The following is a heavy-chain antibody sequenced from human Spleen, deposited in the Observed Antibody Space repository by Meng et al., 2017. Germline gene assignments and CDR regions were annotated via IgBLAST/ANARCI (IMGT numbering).Heavy chain of an antibody. CDR3: ARKLITGSHKGGFDY. J-gene: IGHJ4*02. CDR1: AFAFSSYS. D-gene: IGHD1-26*01. V-gene: IGHV3-30*07. CDR2: IAYDGRNK. Sequence: GESLKISCAASAFAFSSYSIHWVRQAPGKGLEWVGVIAYDGRNKFYTDSLKGRFTISRDNAKNSLYLQMNSLRAEDTAVYYCARKLITGSHKGGFDYWGQGTLVTVSS.